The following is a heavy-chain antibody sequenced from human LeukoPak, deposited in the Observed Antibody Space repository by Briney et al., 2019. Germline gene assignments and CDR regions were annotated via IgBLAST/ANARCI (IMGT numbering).Heavy chain of an antibody. D-gene: IGHD6-13*01. J-gene: IGHJ6*03. Sequence: PGGSLRLSCAASGFTFSSYAMTWVRQAPGKGLEWVSAVSGSGGTTYHADSVKGRFTISRDNSKNTLFLRMNSLRVEDTAVYYCTKCDGHSCTNDMDVWGRGTTVTVSS. CDR3: TKCDGHSCTNDMDV. CDR1: GFTFSSYA. V-gene: IGHV3-23*01. CDR2: VSGSGGTT.